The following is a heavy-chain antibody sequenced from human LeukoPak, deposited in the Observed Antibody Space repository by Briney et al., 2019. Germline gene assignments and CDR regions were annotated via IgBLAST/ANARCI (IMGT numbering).Heavy chain of an antibody. Sequence: GGSLRLSCAASGFTFSSYSMNWVRQAPGKGLEWVSSISSSSSYIYYADSAKGRFTISRDNAKNSLYLQMNSLRAEDTAVYYCAREASSGSYFDYWGQGTLVTVSS. D-gene: IGHD1-26*01. CDR3: AREASSGSYFDY. J-gene: IGHJ4*02. CDR1: GFTFSSYS. V-gene: IGHV3-21*01. CDR2: ISSSSSYI.